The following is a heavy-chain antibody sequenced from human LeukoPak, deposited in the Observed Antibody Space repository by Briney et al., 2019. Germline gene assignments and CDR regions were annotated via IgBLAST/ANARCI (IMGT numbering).Heavy chain of an antibody. V-gene: IGHV4-4*02. D-gene: IGHD3-22*01. CDR3: AREYYYDTSGYYSAYYNYGMDV. J-gene: IGHJ6*02. CDR1: GGSVSSTNW. Sequence: SETLSLTCGVSGGSVSSTNWWTWIRQPPGKGLEWIGEGHLDGRTNFNPSLKSRLTMSVDLSENHVSLKLTSVTSADTAVYFCAREYYYDTSGYYSAYYNYGMDVWGQGTTVTVSS. CDR2: GHLDGRT.